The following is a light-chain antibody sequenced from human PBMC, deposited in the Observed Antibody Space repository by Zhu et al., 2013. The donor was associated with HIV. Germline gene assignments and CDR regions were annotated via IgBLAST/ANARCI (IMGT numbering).Light chain of an antibody. J-gene: IGLJ2*01. Sequence: NFMLTQPHSVSESPGKTVTISCTRSSGSIASNYVQWYQQRPGSSPTTVLYEDNQRPSGVPDRFSGSIDSSSNSASLTISGLKTEDEADYYCQSYDASPVLVFGGGTKLTVL. V-gene: IGLV6-57*01. CDR3: QSYDASPVLV. CDR2: EDN. CDR1: SGSIASNY.